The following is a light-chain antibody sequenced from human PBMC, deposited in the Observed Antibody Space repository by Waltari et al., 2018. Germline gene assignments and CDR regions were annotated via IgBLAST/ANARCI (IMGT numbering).Light chain of an antibody. CDR1: SSNIGAGYD. J-gene: IGLJ3*02. V-gene: IGLV1-40*01. Sequence: QSVLTQPPSVSGAPGQRVIISCTGSSSNIGAGYDVHWYQRLPGTAPKLLIYVNINLPSGVPDRFSGSRSGTSASLAITGLQAEDEADYYCQTYDSSLSGSVFGGGTKLTV. CDR3: QTYDSSLSGSV. CDR2: VNI.